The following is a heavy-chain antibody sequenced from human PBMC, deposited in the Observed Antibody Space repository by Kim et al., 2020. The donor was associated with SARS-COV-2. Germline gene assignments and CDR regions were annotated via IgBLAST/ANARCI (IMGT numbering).Heavy chain of an antibody. CDR2: IYASGST. V-gene: IGHV4-4*07. Sequence: SETLSLTCTVSGGSISTNYWGWIRQSAGKGLEWIGRIYASGSTDYNASLKSRVAMSVNTSKNQFSLELSSVTAADTAVYFCASGPPRAGCGANCYLEYWGQGLLVSVSA. CDR3: ASGPPRAGCGANCYLEY. CDR1: GGSISTNY. J-gene: IGHJ4*02. D-gene: IGHD2-21*01.